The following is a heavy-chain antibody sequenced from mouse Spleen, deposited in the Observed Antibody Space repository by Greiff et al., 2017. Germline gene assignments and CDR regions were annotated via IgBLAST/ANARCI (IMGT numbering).Heavy chain of an antibody. J-gene: IGHJ4*01. CDR2: INPYNGDT. Sequence: VQLQQSGPELVKPGDSVKISCKASGYSFTGYFMNWVMQSHGKSLEWIGRINPYNGDTFYNQKFKGKATLTVDKSSSTAHMELRSLTSEDSAVYYCARGEDYYGSSYVHAMDYWGQGTSVTVSS. CDR3: ARGEDYYGSSYVHAMDY. D-gene: IGHD1-1*01. V-gene: IGHV1-20*01. CDR1: GYSFTGYF.